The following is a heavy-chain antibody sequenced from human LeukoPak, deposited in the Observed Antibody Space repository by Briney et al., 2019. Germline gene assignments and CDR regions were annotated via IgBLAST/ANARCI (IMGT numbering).Heavy chain of an antibody. CDR2: INTDTGNP. CDR1: GGTFSSYA. CDR3: ARDPHYGSGSYYGY. D-gene: IGHD3-10*01. J-gene: IGHJ4*02. Sequence: VASVKVSCKASGGTFSSYAISWVRQAPGQGLQWMGWINTDTGNPRYAQGFRGRFVFSFDTSVSTAYLQISSLKAEDTAVYYCARDPHYGSGSYYGYWGQGTLVTVSS. V-gene: IGHV7-4-1*02.